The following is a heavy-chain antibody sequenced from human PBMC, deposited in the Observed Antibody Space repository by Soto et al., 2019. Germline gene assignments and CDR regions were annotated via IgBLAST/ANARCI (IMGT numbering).Heavy chain of an antibody. CDR2: ISAYNGNT. CDR3: ASDDSSGYYHIFDY. CDR1: GYTFTSYG. D-gene: IGHD3-22*01. V-gene: IGHV1-18*01. Sequence: QVQLVQSGAEVKKPGASVKVSCKASGYTFTSYGISWVRQAPGQGLEWMGWISAYNGNTNYAQKLKGRVTMTTDTYTSTTYMELRSMGYNDTAVYYYASDDSSGYYHIFDYWGQGTLVTVSS. J-gene: IGHJ4*02.